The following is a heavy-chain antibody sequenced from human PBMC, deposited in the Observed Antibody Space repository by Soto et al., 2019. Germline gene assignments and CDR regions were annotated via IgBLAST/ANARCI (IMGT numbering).Heavy chain of an antibody. CDR3: ARASYYYDSSGYFDY. D-gene: IGHD3-22*01. J-gene: IGHJ4*02. CDR1: VFTFSSYA. Sequence: PGGSLRLSCAASVFTFSSYAMHWVRQAPGKGLEWVAVISYDGSNKYYADSVKGRFTISRDNSKNTLYLQMNSLRAEDTAVYYCARASYYYDSSGYFDYWGQGTLVTVSS. CDR2: ISYDGSNK. V-gene: IGHV3-30-3*01.